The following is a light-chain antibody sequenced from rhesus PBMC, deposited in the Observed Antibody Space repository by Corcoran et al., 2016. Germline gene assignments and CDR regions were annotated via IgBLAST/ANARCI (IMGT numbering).Light chain of an antibody. CDR1: QSITNY. V-gene: IGKV3-24*03. CDR2: ATS. J-gene: IGKJ2*01. Sequence: EIVMTQSPATLALSPGERAALSCRASQSITNYLAWYQQRPGQPPRPLIYATSNRAPDIPSRFSGSGSGTEFTLTISGLEPEDVGIYFCLQSYNWPLSFGQGTKVEIK. CDR3: LQSYNWPLS.